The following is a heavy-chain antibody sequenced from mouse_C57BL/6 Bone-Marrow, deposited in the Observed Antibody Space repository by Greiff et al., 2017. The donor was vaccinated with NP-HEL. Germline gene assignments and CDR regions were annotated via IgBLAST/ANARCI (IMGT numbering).Heavy chain of an antibody. J-gene: IGHJ1*03. CDR3: ARDYYYGSSYWYFDV. V-gene: IGHV7-1*01. CDR1: GSTFSDFY. D-gene: IGHD1-1*01. CDR2: SRNKANDYTT. Sequence: EVHLVESGGGLVQSGRSLRLSCATSGSTFSDFYMEWVRQAPGKGLEWIAASRNKANDYTTEYSASVKGRFIVSRDTSQSILYLQMNALRAEDTAIYYCARDYYYGSSYWYFDVWGTGTTVTVSS.